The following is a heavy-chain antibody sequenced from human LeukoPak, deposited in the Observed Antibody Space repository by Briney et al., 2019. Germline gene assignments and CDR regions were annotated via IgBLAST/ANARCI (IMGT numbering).Heavy chain of an antibody. CDR3: ARDFEVPAAAPDYYYYYYIDV. J-gene: IGHJ6*03. D-gene: IGHD2-2*01. V-gene: IGHV3-48*04. CDR1: GFSFSVYA. CDR2: ISSGSTTI. Sequence: GGSLRLSCAASGFSFSVYAMNWFRQTPGKGLEWVSHISSGSTTIYFADSVKGRFTIFRDNLDNSLYLQMNSLRVEDTAVYYCARDFEVPAAAPDYYYYYYIDVWGKGTTVTVSS.